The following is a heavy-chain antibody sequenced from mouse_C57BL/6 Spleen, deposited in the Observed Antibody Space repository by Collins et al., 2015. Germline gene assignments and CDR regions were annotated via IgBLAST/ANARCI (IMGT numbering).Heavy chain of an antibody. CDR3: ARGGYYGNPGAMDY. J-gene: IGHJ4*01. V-gene: IGHV1-53*01. D-gene: IGHD2-1*01. Sequence: QVQLQQPGTELVKPGASVKMSCKASGCTFTSYWMHWVKQRPGQGLEWIGNIDPSNGGTNYNEKFKSKATLTVDKSSTTAYMQLSSLTSEDSAVYFCARGGYYGNPGAMDYWGQGTSVTVSS. CDR1: GCTFTSYW. CDR2: IDPSNGGT.